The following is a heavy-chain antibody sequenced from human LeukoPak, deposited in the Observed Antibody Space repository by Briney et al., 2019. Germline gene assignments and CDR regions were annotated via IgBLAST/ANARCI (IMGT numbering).Heavy chain of an antibody. CDR2: IIPIFGTA. D-gene: IGHD2-2*01. J-gene: IGHJ4*02. CDR3: ARVRYCSNTSCPDFDY. V-gene: IGHV1-69*05. CDR1: GGTFSSYA. Sequence: GASVKVSCKASGGTFSSYAISWVRQAPGQGLEWMGGIIPIFGTANYAQKFQGRVTMTRDTSTSTVYMELSSLRSEDTAMYYCARVRYCSNTSCPDFDYWGQGTLVTVSS.